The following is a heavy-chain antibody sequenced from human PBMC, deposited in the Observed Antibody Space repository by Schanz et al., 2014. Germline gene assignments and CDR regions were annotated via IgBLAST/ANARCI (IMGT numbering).Heavy chain of an antibody. CDR1: GFRLRKSG. V-gene: IGHV3-23*01. CDR2: LTGSGTTT. CDR3: AKHVRSLTWNDY. J-gene: IGHJ4*02. D-gene: IGHD3-9*01. Sequence: EVQLLESGGGLVKPGGSLRLSCAASGFRLRKSGMHWVRQAPGKGLEWVSVLTGSGTTTYFADSLKGRFTISTYNAKNTLDLQMNSLRAEDTSIYYCAKHVRSLTWNDYWGQGTLVTVSS.